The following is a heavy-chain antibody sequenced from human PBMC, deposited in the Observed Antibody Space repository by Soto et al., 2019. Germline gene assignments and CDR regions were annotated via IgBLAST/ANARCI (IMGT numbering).Heavy chain of an antibody. CDR1: GFTFSNYA. CDR2: ISYDGTNK. J-gene: IGHJ4*02. V-gene: IGHV3-30-3*01. Sequence: GGSLRLSCAASGFTFSNYAMHWVRQAPGKGLEWVAVISYDGTNKYYADSVKGRFTISRDNSKNTLYLQMNSLRGEDTAVYYCARDGDHRETDDYSSSINRGIYFDYWGQGTLVTVSS. D-gene: IGHD6-6*01. CDR3: ARDGDHRETDDYSSSINRGIYFDY.